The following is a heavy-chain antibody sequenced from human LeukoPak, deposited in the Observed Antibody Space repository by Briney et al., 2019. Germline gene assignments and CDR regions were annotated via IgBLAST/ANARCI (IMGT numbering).Heavy chain of an antibody. V-gene: IGHV3-48*03. CDR2: IGSSGTTI. Sequence: GGSLRLSCAASGFTFSGYEMNWVRQAPGKGLEWVSYIGSSGTTIYYADSVKGRFTISRDNAKNSLYLQMNSLRAEDTAVYYCAREEGGNYFDAWGQGTLVTVSS. J-gene: IGHJ4*02. CDR3: AREEGGNYFDA. D-gene: IGHD1-26*01. CDR1: GFTFSGYE.